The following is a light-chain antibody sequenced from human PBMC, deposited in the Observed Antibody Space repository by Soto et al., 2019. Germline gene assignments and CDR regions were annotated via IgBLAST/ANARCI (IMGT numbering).Light chain of an antibody. J-gene: IGKJ5*01. CDR1: QSVSASQ. CDR2: GIS. V-gene: IGKV3-20*01. Sequence: EPVLTQSPGTLSLSPGERATLSCRTSQSVSASQLAWYQQKPGQAPRLLIYGISKRAAGIPDRFTGSGSGTDFTLTIDGLEPEDFAVYYCQQYGSSPPVTFGQGTRLEI. CDR3: QQYGSSPPVT.